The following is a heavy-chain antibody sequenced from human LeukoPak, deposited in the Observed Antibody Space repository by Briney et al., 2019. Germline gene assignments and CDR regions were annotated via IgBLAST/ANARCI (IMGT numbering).Heavy chain of an antibody. V-gene: IGHV3-48*02. CDR3: ARDPTPYDSSAYLDY. D-gene: IGHD3-22*01. Sequence: GGSLRLSCAASGFTFSSYSMNWVRQAPGKGLEWVSYISSSSSTIYYADSVKGRFTISRDNAKNSLYLQMNSLRDEDTVVYYCARDPTPYDSSAYLDYWGQGTLVTVSS. J-gene: IGHJ4*02. CDR2: ISSSSSTI. CDR1: GFTFSSYS.